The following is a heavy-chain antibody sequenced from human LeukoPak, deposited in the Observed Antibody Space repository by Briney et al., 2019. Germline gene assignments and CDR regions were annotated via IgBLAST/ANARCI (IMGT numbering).Heavy chain of an antibody. J-gene: IGHJ4*02. V-gene: IGHV4-59*01. CDR1: GGSFSSYY. D-gene: IGHD2-15*01. CDR2: NYYSGSA. Sequence: SETLSLTCTVSGGSFSSYYWSWIRQPAGKGLEWIGYNYYSGSANYNPSLKSRVTISVDTSKNQFSLKLSSVTAADTAVYYCARDVCSGGSCYSDYFDYWGQGTLVTVSS. CDR3: ARDVCSGGSCYSDYFDY.